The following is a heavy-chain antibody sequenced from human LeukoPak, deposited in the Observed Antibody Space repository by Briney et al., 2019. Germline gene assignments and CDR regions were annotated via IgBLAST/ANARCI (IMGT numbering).Heavy chain of an antibody. CDR3: ARAHDGNYGRFDN. Sequence: PGGSLRLSCAASGFTISSYWSHWVRQAPGKGLVWVSRISPDGRSTTYADSVKGRFTISRDNAKNTLYLQMNSLSAEDTAVYYCARAHDGNYGRFDNWGQGTLVTVSS. J-gene: IGHJ4*02. V-gene: IGHV3-74*01. D-gene: IGHD1-7*01. CDR2: ISPDGRST. CDR1: GFTISSYW.